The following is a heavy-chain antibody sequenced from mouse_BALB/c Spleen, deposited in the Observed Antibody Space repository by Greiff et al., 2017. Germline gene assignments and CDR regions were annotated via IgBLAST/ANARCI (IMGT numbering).Heavy chain of an antibody. V-gene: IGHV1-69*01. CDR1: GYTFTDYW. J-gene: IGHJ4*01. CDR2: IDTSDSYT. CDR3: ARRGSYYAMDY. Sequence: QVQLQQPGAELVMPGASVKMSCKASGYTFTDYWMHWVKQRPGQGLEWIGAIDTSDSYTSYNQKFKGKATLTVDESSSTAYMQLSILTSEDSAVYYCARRGSYYAMDYWGQGTSVTVSS.